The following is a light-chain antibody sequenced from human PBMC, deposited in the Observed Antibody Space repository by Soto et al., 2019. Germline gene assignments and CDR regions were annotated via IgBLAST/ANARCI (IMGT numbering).Light chain of an antibody. J-gene: IGLJ1*01. CDR3: SSYTGSSTPYV. CDR2: EVS. CDR1: SSDIGTYKY. Sequence: LTQPASVSGSPGQSITISCTGTSSDIGTYKYVSWYQHPPGKAPKLMIYEVSNRPSGVSNRFSGSKSGNTASLTISGLQAEDEADYYCSSYTGSSTPYVFGSGTKVTVL. V-gene: IGLV2-14*01.